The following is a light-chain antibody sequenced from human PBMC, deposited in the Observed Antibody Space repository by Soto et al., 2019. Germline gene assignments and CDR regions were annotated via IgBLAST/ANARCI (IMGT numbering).Light chain of an antibody. Sequence: DIQMTQSPSAMSASVGDRVIITCRSSQPISNYLAWFQQKPGQAPKRLIYAASTLQSEVPSRFSGSGSGTEFSLTIDTLEPEDFATYFCLQHKSYQWTFGQGTKVEIK. CDR2: AAS. V-gene: IGKV1-17*03. CDR1: QPISNY. J-gene: IGKJ1*01. CDR3: LQHKSYQWT.